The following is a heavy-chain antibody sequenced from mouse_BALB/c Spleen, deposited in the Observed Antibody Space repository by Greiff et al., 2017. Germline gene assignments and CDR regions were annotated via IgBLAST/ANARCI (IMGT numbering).Heavy chain of an antibody. D-gene: IGHD2-4*01. Sequence: LVKTGASVKISCKASGYSFTGYYMHWVKQSHGKSLEWIGYISCYNGATSYNQKFKGKATFTVDTSSSTAYMQFNSLTSEDSAVYYCARGEDYDETWAWFAYWGQGTLVTVSA. CDR1: GYSFTGYY. V-gene: IGHV1S34*01. CDR3: ARGEDYDETWAWFAY. CDR2: ISCYNGAT. J-gene: IGHJ3*01.